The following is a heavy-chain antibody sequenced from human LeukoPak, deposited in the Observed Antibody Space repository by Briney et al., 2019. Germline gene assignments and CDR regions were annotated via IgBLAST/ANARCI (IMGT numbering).Heavy chain of an antibody. J-gene: IGHJ6*03. CDR1: GGSISSYY. CDR2: IYTSGST. V-gene: IGHV4-4*07. CDR3: ARGDYYDSTRWEEYYYYYMDV. Sequence: SETLSLTCTVSGGSISSYYWSWIRQPAGKGLEWIGRIYTSGSTNYNPSLKSRVTISVDKSKNQFSLKLSSVTAADTAVYNCARGDYYDSTRWEEYYYYYMDVWGKGTTVTVSS. D-gene: IGHD3-22*01.